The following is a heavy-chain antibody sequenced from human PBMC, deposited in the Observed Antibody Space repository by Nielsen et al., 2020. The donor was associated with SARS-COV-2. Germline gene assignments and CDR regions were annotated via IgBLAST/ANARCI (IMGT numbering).Heavy chain of an antibody. D-gene: IGHD6-6*01. CDR1: GYTFTGYY. CDR3: VRGRIIAARPGSDAFDI. Sequence: ASVKVSCKASGYTFTGYYMHWVRQAPGQGLEWMGWINPNSGGTNYAQKFQGWVTMTRDTSISTAYMELSRLRSDDTAVYYCVRGRIIAARPGSDAFDIWGQGTMVTVSS. V-gene: IGHV1-2*04. J-gene: IGHJ3*02. CDR2: INPNSGGT.